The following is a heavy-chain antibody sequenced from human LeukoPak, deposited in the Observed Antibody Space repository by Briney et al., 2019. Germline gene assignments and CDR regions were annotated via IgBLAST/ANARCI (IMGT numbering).Heavy chain of an antibody. V-gene: IGHV3-30*18. J-gene: IGHJ6*04. CDR2: ISYDGSNK. D-gene: IGHD2-15*01. CDR1: GFTFSSYG. CDR3: AKDRVAATRGYYYYGMDV. Sequence: PGGSLRLSCAASGFTFSSYGMHWVRQAPGKGLEWVAVISYDGSNKYYADSVKGRFTISRDNSKNTLYLQMNSLRAEDTAMYYCAKDRVAATRGYYYYGMDVWGNGTTVTVSS.